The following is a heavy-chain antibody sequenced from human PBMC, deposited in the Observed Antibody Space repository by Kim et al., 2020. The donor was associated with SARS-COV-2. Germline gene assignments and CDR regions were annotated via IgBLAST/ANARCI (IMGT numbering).Heavy chain of an antibody. CDR3: DASDY. J-gene: IGHJ4*02. Sequence: GGSLRLSCAASGFTFSRFAMSWARQAPGKGLEWVSTISDSGARTLYADSVRGRFTISRDNSKSTLFLQMNNLRVEDTAVYYCDASDYWGQGSLVTVSS. CDR2: ISDSGART. V-gene: IGHV3-23*01. CDR1: GFTFSRFA.